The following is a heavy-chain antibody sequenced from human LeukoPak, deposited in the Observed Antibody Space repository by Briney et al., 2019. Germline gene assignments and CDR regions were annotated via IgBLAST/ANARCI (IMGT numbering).Heavy chain of an antibody. J-gene: IGHJ6*02. V-gene: IGHV1-24*01. D-gene: IGHD6-13*01. CDR1: GYTLTELS. Sequence: ASVKVSCKVSGYTLTELSMHWVRQAPGKGLEWMGGFDPEDGETIYAQKFQGRVTMTEDTSTDTAYMELSSLRSEDTAVYYCASTGPYSCRWAPAYGMDVWGQGTTVTVS. CDR2: FDPEDGET. CDR3: ASTGPYSCRWAPAYGMDV.